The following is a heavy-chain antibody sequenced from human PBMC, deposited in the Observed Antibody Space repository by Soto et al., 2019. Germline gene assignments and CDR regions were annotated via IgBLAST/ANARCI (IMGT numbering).Heavy chain of an antibody. V-gene: IGHV4-30-4*01. CDR2: IYYRGSI. D-gene: IGHD2-21*01. J-gene: IGHJ6*02. CDR1: GGSIRRGDSY. CDR3: TRDDCGTSRCSYYYGMDV. Sequence: SETLSLTSTGSGGSIRRGDSYLSWIRQPPGKCLEWIGYIYYRGSIFYNPSLESRVTIAVDTSKNQFSLKLSSVTAADTAVYYCTRDDCGTSRCSYYYGMDVWRQGTTVPVPS.